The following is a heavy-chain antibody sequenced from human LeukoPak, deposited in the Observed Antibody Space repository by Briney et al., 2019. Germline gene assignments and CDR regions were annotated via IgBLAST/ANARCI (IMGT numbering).Heavy chain of an antibody. D-gene: IGHD2-2*01. Sequence: GESLKISCKGSGYSFTNYWIGWVRQMPGKGLEWMGIIYPADSDTRYSPSLQGQVTISADKSISTAYLQWSSLKASDTAMYYCARRDCSRTSCSFVDWGQGTLVTVS. CDR2: IYPADSDT. CDR3: ARRDCSRTSCSFVD. V-gene: IGHV5-51*01. CDR1: GYSFTNYW. J-gene: IGHJ4*02.